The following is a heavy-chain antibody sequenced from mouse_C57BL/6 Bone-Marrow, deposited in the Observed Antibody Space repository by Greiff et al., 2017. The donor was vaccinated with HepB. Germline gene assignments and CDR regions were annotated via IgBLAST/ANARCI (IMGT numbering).Heavy chain of an antibody. J-gene: IGHJ1*03. CDR2: IYPGSGST. CDR1: GYTFTSYW. Sequence: QVQLQQPGAELVKPGASVKMSCKASGYTFTSYWITWVKQRPGQGLEWIGDIYPGSGSTNYNEKFKSKATLTVDTSSSTAYMQLSSLTSEDSAVYYCARVDYDYDGWYFDVWGTGTTVTVSS. CDR3: ARVDYDYDGWYFDV. D-gene: IGHD2-4*01. V-gene: IGHV1-55*01.